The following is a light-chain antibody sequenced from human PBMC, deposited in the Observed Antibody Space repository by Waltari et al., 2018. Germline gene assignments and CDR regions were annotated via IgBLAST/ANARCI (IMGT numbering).Light chain of an antibody. CDR2: QDN. CDR1: ELGDKH. Sequence: SYELTQPPSLSVSPGQTVRITCSGDELGDKHTSWYQQKPGQSPILVIYQDNRRPSGIPERFSGSNSRNTATLTISGTQAMDEADYYCQAASLFGSGTKVTVL. V-gene: IGLV3-1*01. J-gene: IGLJ1*01. CDR3: QAASL.